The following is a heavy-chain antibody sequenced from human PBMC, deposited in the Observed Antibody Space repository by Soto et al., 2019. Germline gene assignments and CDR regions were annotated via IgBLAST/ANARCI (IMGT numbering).Heavy chain of an antibody. Sequence: QVQLQESGPGLVKPSGTLSLTCAVSSGSISSSNWWSWVRQPPGKGLEWIGEIYHSGSTNYNPSLTSRVTISVDKSKNQFSLKLSSVTAADTAVYYCARGSFSGGYDSGIDYWGQGTLVTVSS. CDR3: ARGSFSGGYDSGIDY. J-gene: IGHJ4*02. CDR2: IYHSGST. V-gene: IGHV4-4*02. CDR1: SGSISSSNW. D-gene: IGHD5-12*01.